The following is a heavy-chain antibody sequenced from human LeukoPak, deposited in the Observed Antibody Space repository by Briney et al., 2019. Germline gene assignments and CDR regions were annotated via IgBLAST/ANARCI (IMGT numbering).Heavy chain of an antibody. J-gene: IGHJ6*03. Sequence: PSETLSLTCTVSGGSISSYYWSWIRQPAGKGLEWIGRIYTSGSTNYNPSLKSRVTMSVDTSKNQFSLKLSSVTAADTAVYYCASQTYYDFWSGYPVSEQYYYYMDVWGKGTTVTVSS. CDR3: ASQTYYDFWSGYPVSEQYYYYMDV. V-gene: IGHV4-4*07. D-gene: IGHD3-3*01. CDR2: IYTSGST. CDR1: GGSISSYY.